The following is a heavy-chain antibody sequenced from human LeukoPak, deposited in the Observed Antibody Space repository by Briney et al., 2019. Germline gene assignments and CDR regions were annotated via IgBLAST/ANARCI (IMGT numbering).Heavy chain of an antibody. CDR1: GFTFSSYW. D-gene: IGHD3-16*02. CDR3: ARYAESGYVWGSYRNFDY. Sequence: GXSLRLFCAVSGFTFSSYWMSWVRQAPGKGLEWVANIKQDGSEKYYVDSVKGRFTISRDNAKNSLYLQMNSLRAEDTAVYYCARYAESGYVWGSYRNFDYWGQGTLVTVSS. V-gene: IGHV3-7*01. J-gene: IGHJ4*02. CDR2: IKQDGSEK.